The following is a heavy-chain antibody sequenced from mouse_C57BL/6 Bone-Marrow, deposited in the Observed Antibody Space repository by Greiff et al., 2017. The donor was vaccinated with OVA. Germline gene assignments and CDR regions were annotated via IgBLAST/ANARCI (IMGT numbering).Heavy chain of an antibody. D-gene: IGHD3-2*02. J-gene: IGHJ3*01. CDR3: ESSLQATGFAY. CDR1: GFSFSSYG. Sequence: EVMLVESGRDLVKPGGSLTLSCAASGFSFSSYGMSWVRQTPDKRLEWVATISSGGSYTYYPDSVTGRFTISRDHAKNTLYLQMSSLKADDTAMYYCESSLQATGFAYWGQGTMVTVSA. V-gene: IGHV5-6*01. CDR2: ISSGGSYT.